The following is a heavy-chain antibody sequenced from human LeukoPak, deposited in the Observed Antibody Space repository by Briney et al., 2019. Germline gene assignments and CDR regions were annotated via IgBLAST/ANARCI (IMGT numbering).Heavy chain of an antibody. Sequence: GGSLRLSCAASGFAFSNFAMSWVRQAPGKGLEWVSAMSGSGYYTYYVESVKGRFTISRDNSKNTLYLHMNSLRADDTAVYYCAKMEGQRLYDYCMDVWGRGTAVTVSS. D-gene: IGHD3-3*01. V-gene: IGHV3-23*01. J-gene: IGHJ6*03. CDR2: MSGSGYYT. CDR1: GFAFSNFA. CDR3: AKMEGQRLYDYCMDV.